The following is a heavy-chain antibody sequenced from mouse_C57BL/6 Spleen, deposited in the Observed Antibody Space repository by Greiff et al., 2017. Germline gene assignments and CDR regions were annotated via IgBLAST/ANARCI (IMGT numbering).Heavy chain of an antibody. CDR1: GYTFTSYW. V-gene: IGHV1-64*01. Sequence: VQLQQPGAELVKPGASVKLSCKASGYTFTSYWMHWVKQRPGQGLEWIGMIHPNSGSTNYNEKFKSKATLTVDKSSSTAYMQLSSLTSEDSAVYYCARPLITTVDYAMDDWGQGTSVTVSS. CDR2: IHPNSGST. D-gene: IGHD1-1*01. CDR3: ARPLITTVDYAMDD. J-gene: IGHJ4*01.